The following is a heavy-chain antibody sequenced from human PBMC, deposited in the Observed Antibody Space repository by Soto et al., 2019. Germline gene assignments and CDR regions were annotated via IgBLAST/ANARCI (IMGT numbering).Heavy chain of an antibody. V-gene: IGHV1-69*01. D-gene: IGHD3-10*01. Sequence: QVQLVQSGAEVKKPGSSVKVSCKASGGTFSSYAISWVRQAPGQGLEWMGGITPIFGTANYAQKFQGRVTITADESTSTAYMELSSLRSEDTAVYYCASPDYYGSGSYGGFDYWGQGTLVTVSS. CDR3: ASPDYYGSGSYGGFDY. CDR1: GGTFSSYA. J-gene: IGHJ4*02. CDR2: ITPIFGTA.